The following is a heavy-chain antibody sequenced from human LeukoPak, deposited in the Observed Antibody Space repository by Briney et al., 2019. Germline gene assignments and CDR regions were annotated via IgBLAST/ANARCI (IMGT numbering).Heavy chain of an antibody. CDR3: ARTDCSSTSCYGDY. V-gene: IGHV3-48*04. D-gene: IGHD2-2*01. Sequence: GGSLRLSCAASVFTFSSYSMNWVRQAPGKGLEWVSYISSSSSTIYYADSVKGRFTISRDNAKNSLYLQMNSLRAEDTAVYYCARTDCSSTSCYGDYWGQGTLVTVSS. J-gene: IGHJ4*02. CDR2: ISSSSSTI. CDR1: VFTFSSYS.